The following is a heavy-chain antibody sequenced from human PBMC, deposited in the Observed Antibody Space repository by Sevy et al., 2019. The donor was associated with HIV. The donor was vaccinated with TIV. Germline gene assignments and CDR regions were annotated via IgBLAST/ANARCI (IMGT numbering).Heavy chain of an antibody. Sequence: ASVKVSCKASGGTFSSYAISWVRQAPGQGLEWMGGIIPIFGTANYAQKFQGRVTITADESTSTADMELSSLRSEDTAVYYCARDLGWGSSWSRYYYYYYMDVWGKGTTVTVSS. J-gene: IGHJ6*03. CDR2: IIPIFGTA. CDR1: GGTFSSYA. D-gene: IGHD6-13*01. CDR3: ARDLGWGSSWSRYYYYYYMDV. V-gene: IGHV1-69*13.